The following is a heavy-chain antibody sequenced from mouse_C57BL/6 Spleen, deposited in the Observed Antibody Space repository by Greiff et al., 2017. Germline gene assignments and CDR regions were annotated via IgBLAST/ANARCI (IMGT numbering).Heavy chain of an antibody. CDR3: ARKDYDWFAY. J-gene: IGHJ3*01. Sequence: EVKLQESGPELVKPGASVKIPCKASGYTFTDYNMDWVKQSHGKSLEWIGDINPNNGGTIYNQKFKGKATLTVDKSSSTAYMELRSLTSEDTAVYYCARKDYDWFAYWGQGTLVTVSA. CDR2: INPNNGGT. CDR1: GYTFTDYN. V-gene: IGHV1-18*01. D-gene: IGHD2-4*01.